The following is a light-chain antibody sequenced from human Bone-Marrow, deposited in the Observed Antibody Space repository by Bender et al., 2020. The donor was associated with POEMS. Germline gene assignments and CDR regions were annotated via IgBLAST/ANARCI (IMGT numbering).Light chain of an antibody. CDR1: DIGSKR. Sequence: SYVLTQPPSVSVAPGETARITCGGDDIGSKRVHWFQQRPGQAPILVVHDDTDRPSGLPGRFSGSNSGNTASLTISRVEAGDEADYYCQVWATITDHPVFGGGTRLTVL. CDR3: QVWATITDHPV. J-gene: IGLJ2*01. CDR2: DDT. V-gene: IGLV3-21*01.